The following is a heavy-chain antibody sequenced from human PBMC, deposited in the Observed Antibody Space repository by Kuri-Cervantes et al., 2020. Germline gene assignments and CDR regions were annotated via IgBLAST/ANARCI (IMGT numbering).Heavy chain of an antibody. CDR3: ARGFDPHDAFDI. V-gene: IGHV1-2*02. CDR2: INPNSGGT. D-gene: IGHD3-16*01. Sequence: ASVKVSCKASGYTFTYRYLHWVRQAPGQALEWMGWINPNSGGTSFAQKFRGRVTMTLDTSISTAYMEMSRLRSDDTAVYYCARGFDPHDAFDIWGQGTMVTVSS. CDR1: GYTFTYRY. J-gene: IGHJ3*02.